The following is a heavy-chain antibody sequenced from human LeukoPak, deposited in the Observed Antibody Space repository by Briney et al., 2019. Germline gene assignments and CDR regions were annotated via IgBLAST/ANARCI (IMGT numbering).Heavy chain of an antibody. CDR1: GFTFSSYA. V-gene: IGHV3-30*04. CDR2: ISYDGSNK. D-gene: IGHD2-8*02. CDR3: ALLLLGNPPMDV. Sequence: GGSLRLSCAASGFTFSSYAIESVRQAPGKGLEWVAVISYDGSNKYYADSVNGRFTISRDNSKNTLYLQMNSLRAEDTAVYYCALLLLGNPPMDVWGQGTTVTASS. J-gene: IGHJ6*02.